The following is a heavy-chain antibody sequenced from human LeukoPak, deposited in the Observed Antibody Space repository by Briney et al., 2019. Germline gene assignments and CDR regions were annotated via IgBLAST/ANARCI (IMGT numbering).Heavy chain of an antibody. CDR1: GYSFIGYY. D-gene: IGHD6-19*01. V-gene: IGHV1-2*02. Sequence: GASVKVSCKASGYSFIGYYMHWVRQAPGQGLEWMGWINPNSGGTNYAQKFQGRVTMTRDTSISTAYMELSRLRSDDTAVYYCAKDRHLGSIGWYIFDYWGQGTLVTVSS. CDR2: INPNSGGT. CDR3: AKDRHLGSIGWYIFDY. J-gene: IGHJ4*02.